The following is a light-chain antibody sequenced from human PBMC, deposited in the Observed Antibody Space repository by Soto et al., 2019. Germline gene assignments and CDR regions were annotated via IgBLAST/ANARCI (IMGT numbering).Light chain of an antibody. Sequence: QSVLTQSPSVSGAPRQSVNISCSGNNSNIGSNAVHWYQQLPGKAPKLLMYYNDMLPSGVSDRFSGSKSGTSASLAISGLQSEDEGDYYCAAWDDSLDGIWVFGGGTKLTVL. CDR1: NSNIGSNA. V-gene: IGLV1-36*01. CDR2: YND. CDR3: AAWDDSLDGIWV. J-gene: IGLJ3*02.